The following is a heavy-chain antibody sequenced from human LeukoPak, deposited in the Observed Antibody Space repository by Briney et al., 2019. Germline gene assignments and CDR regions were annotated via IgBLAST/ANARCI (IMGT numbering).Heavy chain of an antibody. CDR1: GYTFTGYH. V-gene: IGHV1-2*06. D-gene: IGHD2-2*01. CDR2: INPNSGDT. J-gene: IGHJ4*02. Sequence: ASVTVSCKASGYTFTGYHIHWVRQAPGQGLEWMGRINPNSGDTNYAQKFQGRVTMTRDTSISTAYMELSRLRSDDTAVYYCARDYCSSTSCLFDYWGQGTLVTVSS. CDR3: ARDYCSSTSCLFDY.